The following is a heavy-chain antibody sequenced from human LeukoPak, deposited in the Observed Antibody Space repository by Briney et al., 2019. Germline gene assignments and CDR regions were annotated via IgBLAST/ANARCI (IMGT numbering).Heavy chain of an antibody. J-gene: IGHJ4*02. V-gene: IGHV3-66*01. CDR3: ARESSSRHFDY. CDR1: GFTVSSNY. D-gene: IGHD6-13*01. Sequence: PGGSLRLSCAASGFTVSSNYMSWVRQAPGKGLEWVSVIYSGGSTYYADSVKGRFTISRDNSKNTLYLQVNSLRAEDTAVYYCARESSSRHFDYWGQGTLVTVSS. CDR2: IYSGGST.